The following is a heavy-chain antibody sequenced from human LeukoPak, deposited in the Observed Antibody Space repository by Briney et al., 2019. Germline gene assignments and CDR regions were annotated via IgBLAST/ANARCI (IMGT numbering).Heavy chain of an antibody. CDR2: IYYSGST. J-gene: IGHJ3*02. CDR1: GGSVSSGSYY. CDR3: ARDLGYCSGGSCYRDAFDI. Sequence: SETLSLTCTVSGGSVSSGSYYWSWIRQPPGKGLEWIGYIYYSGSTNYNPSLKSRVTISVDTSKNQFSLKLSSVTAADTAVYYCARDLGYCSGGSCYRDAFDIWGQGTMVTVSS. V-gene: IGHV4-61*01. D-gene: IGHD2-15*01.